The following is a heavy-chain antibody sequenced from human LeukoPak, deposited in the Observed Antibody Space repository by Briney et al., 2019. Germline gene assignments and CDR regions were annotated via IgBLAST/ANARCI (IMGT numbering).Heavy chain of an antibody. CDR3: ARAIYDGPRCYPDY. Sequence: ASVKVSCKASGYSLATYGITWVRQAPGQGLEWMGWISVYNGDPNYAQRLQDRVTMTTDTSTNTAYMELRSLTSDDTGIYYCARAIYDGPRCYPDYWGQGSLVTVSS. D-gene: IGHD3-16*01. V-gene: IGHV1-18*01. J-gene: IGHJ4*02. CDR2: ISVYNGDP. CDR1: GYSLATYG.